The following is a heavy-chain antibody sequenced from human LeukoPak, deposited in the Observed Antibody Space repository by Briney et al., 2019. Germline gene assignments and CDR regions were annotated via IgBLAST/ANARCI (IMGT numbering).Heavy chain of an antibody. CDR1: GFTFSNYE. Sequence: PGGSLRLSCVGSGFTFSNYEMNWVRQAPGKGLEWISYISTSGGTIYYADSVKGRFTISRDNAKNSLYLQLNSLRAEDTAVYYCARDDCSCGSCFSKDAFDIWGQGTMVTV. V-gene: IGHV3-48*03. J-gene: IGHJ3*02. CDR2: ISTSGGTI. D-gene: IGHD2-15*01. CDR3: ARDDCSCGSCFSKDAFDI.